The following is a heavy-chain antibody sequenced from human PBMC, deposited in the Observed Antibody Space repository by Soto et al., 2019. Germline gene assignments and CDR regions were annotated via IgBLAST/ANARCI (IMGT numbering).Heavy chain of an antibody. CDR2: INHSGST. CDR1: GLSFSGYY. D-gene: IGHD2-21*02. CDR3: AIGSVYCGGDCYIFDY. V-gene: IGHV4-34*01. Sequence: SETLPLTSAVYGLSFSGYYWSWIRQPPGKGLEWIGEINHSGSTNYNPSLKSRVTISVDTSKNQFSLKLSSVTAADTAVYYRAIGSVYCGGDCYIFDYWGQGTLVTVSS. J-gene: IGHJ4*02.